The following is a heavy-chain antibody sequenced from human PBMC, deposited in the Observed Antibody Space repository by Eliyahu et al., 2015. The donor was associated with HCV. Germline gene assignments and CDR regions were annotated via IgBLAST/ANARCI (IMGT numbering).Heavy chain of an antibody. Sequence: QVQLVESGGGVVQPGRSLRLSCAASGFTFSSYAMHWVRQAPGKGLEWVAVISYDGSNKYYADSVKGRFTISRDNSKNTLYLQMNSLRAEDTAVYYCARGSGSGWYYGMDVWGQGTTVTVSS. J-gene: IGHJ6*02. CDR2: ISYDGSNK. CDR1: GFTFSSYA. CDR3: ARGSGSGWYYGMDV. D-gene: IGHD6-19*01. V-gene: IGHV3-30-3*01.